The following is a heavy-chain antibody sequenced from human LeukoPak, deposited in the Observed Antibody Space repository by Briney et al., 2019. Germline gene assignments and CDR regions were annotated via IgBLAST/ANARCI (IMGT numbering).Heavy chain of an antibody. CDR2: ISHSGGT. Sequence: SETLSLTCAVYGGSFSGYYWSWLRQPPGKGLEWIGEISHSGGTNYNPSLKSRVTISVDTSKNHFSLKLSSVTAADTAVYYCARGGSRIVVVVAARKPHYFDYWGQGTLVTVSS. D-gene: IGHD2-15*01. V-gene: IGHV4-34*01. CDR1: GGSFSGYY. J-gene: IGHJ4*02. CDR3: ARGGSRIVVVVAARKPHYFDY.